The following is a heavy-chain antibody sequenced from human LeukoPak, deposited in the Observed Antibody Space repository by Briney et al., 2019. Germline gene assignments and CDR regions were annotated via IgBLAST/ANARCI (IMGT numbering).Heavy chain of an antibody. Sequence: GGSLRLSCAASGFTFATYGMSWVRQAPGKGLQWVSAISGGGVSIYYADSVKGRFTIFRDNSKNTLYLQMNSLRAEDTALYYCAKRERYDSSGYYPNAFDIWGQGTMVTVSS. CDR2: ISGGGVSI. J-gene: IGHJ3*02. D-gene: IGHD3-22*01. CDR3: AKRERYDSSGYYPNAFDI. V-gene: IGHV3-23*01. CDR1: GFTFATYG.